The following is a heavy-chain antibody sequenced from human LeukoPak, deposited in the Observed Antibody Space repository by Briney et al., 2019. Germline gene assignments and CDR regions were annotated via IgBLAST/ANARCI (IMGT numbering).Heavy chain of an antibody. CDR1: GGSISSGSYY. Sequence: ASETPSLTCTVSGGSISSGSYYWSWIRQPAGKGLEWIGRIYTSGSTNYNPSLKSRVTISVDTSKNQFSLKLSSVTAADTAVYYCARGYVDTAMVRPLGAFDIWGQGTMVTVSS. J-gene: IGHJ3*02. CDR3: ARGYVDTAMVRPLGAFDI. CDR2: IYTSGST. D-gene: IGHD5-18*01. V-gene: IGHV4-61*02.